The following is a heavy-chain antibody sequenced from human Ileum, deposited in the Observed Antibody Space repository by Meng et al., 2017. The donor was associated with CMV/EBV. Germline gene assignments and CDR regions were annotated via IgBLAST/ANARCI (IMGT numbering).Heavy chain of an antibody. V-gene: IGHV1-18*04. CDR1: GYALANDL. Sequence: QVHMVQSGPEVGKPGASIKVFCKTSGYALANDLISWVRQAPGQGLECMGWVNPNNGDTKYAKKFQGRVAMTTDTSTSTAYMELRSLTSDDTAVYYCARHGYYSTGWSFWGQGTLVTVSS. CDR3: ARHGYYSTGWSF. J-gene: IGHJ4*02. CDR2: VNPNNGDT. D-gene: IGHD6-19*01.